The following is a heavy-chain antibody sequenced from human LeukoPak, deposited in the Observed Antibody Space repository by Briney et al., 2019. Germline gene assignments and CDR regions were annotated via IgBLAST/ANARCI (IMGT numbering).Heavy chain of an antibody. J-gene: IGHJ4*02. Sequence: GRSLRLSCAASGFTFSSYGMHWVRQAPGKGLEWVAVISYDGSNKYYADSVKGRFTISRDNSKNTLYLQMNSLRAEDTAVYYCEKDYDGVGDYWGQGTLVTVSS. CDR1: GFTFSSYG. D-gene: IGHD3-16*01. V-gene: IGHV3-30*18. CDR2: ISYDGSNK. CDR3: EKDYDGVGDY.